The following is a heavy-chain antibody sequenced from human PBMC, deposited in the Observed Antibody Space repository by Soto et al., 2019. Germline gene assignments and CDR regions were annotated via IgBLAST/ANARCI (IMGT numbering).Heavy chain of an antibody. J-gene: IGHJ4*02. Sequence: PSESMSITCTACGGSLTIYYVGSIRQPPGKRLEYIGYMYYSGNTYYNPSLKSRVTISGDASKNQFSLKLRSVTAADTAVYYCVGGLSVSGRIDFRGQGTLVTVSS. CDR3: VGGLSVSGRIDF. CDR2: MYYSGNT. D-gene: IGHD3-10*01. CDR1: GGSLTIYY. V-gene: IGHV4-59*01.